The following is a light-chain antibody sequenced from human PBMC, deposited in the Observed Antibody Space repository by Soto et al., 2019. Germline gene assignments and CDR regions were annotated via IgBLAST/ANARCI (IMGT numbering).Light chain of an antibody. J-gene: IGKJ1*01. CDR2: AAS. CDR1: QSISNY. CDR3: QQSYSTPWT. Sequence: DIQMTQSPSSLSASVGDRVTITCRASQSISNYLNWYQHKPGKAPKLLIFAASSLQSGVPSRFSGSGSGTDFTLTISSLQPEDSATYYCQQSYSTPWTFGQGTKVEIK. V-gene: IGKV1-39*01.